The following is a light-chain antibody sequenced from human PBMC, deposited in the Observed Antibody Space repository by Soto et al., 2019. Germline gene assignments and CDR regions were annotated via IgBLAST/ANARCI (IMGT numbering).Light chain of an antibody. J-gene: IGLJ2*01. V-gene: IGLV2-14*01. CDR3: SSYTTSTLL. CDR2: EVS. CDR1: SIDVADYNY. Sequence: QSVLTQPASVSGSPGQSITISCTGSSIDVADYNYVSWYQQHPGKAPKLIISEVSFRPSGVSNRFSGSKSGNTASLTISGLQTEDEADYYCSSYTTSTLLFGGGTKVTV.